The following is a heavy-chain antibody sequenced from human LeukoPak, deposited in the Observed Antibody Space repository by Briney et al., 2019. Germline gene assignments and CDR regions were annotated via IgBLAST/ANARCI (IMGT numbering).Heavy chain of an antibody. Sequence: PSETLSLTCAVYGGSFSDYYWSGIRQPPGKGLEWIGEINHSGSTNNNPSLKSRVSISVDTSKNQFSLKLTSVTAADTAVYYCARGSAGDDAFDVWGRGTMVTVSS. J-gene: IGHJ3*01. CDR1: GGSFSDYY. CDR3: ARGSAGDDAFDV. CDR2: INHSGST. D-gene: IGHD6-13*01. V-gene: IGHV4-34*01.